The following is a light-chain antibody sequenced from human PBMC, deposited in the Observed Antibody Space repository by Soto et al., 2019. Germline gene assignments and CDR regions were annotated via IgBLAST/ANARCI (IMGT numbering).Light chain of an antibody. Sequence: EIVLTQSPATLSLSPGERATLSCRASQSVGSYLAWYQQKAGQSPRLLIYDASKRASGIPARFSGSGSGTDFTLTISSLEPEEFAAYYCQQRDRWPPIFTFGPGTKVDI. CDR3: QQRDRWPPIFT. CDR2: DAS. CDR1: QSVGSY. V-gene: IGKV3-11*01. J-gene: IGKJ3*01.